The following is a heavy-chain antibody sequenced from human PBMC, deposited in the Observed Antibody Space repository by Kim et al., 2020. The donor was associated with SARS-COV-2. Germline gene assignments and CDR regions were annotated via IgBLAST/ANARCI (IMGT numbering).Heavy chain of an antibody. V-gene: IGHV4-34*01. CDR3: ARGVSAAAQWLVVPFFDY. J-gene: IGHJ4*02. CDR1: GGSFSGYY. Sequence: SETLSLTCAVYGGSFSGYYWSWIRQPPGKGLEWIGEINHSGSTNYNPSLKSRVTISVDTSKNQFSLKLSSVTAADTAVYYCARGVSAAAQWLVVPFFDYWGQGTLVTVSS. CDR2: INHSGST. D-gene: IGHD6-19*01.